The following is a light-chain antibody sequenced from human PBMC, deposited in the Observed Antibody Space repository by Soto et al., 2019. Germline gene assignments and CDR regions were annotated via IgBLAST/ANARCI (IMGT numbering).Light chain of an antibody. CDR1: SSDVDGYNY. Sequence: QSALTQPASVSGSPGQSITISCTGTSSDVDGYNYVSWYQQHPGKAPKLMIYEVSNRPSEVSNRFSGSKSGNTASLTISGLQAEDEGNYYCSSYTSGSTLVVFGGGTKVTVL. CDR3: SSYTSGSTLVV. CDR2: EVS. V-gene: IGLV2-14*01. J-gene: IGLJ2*01.